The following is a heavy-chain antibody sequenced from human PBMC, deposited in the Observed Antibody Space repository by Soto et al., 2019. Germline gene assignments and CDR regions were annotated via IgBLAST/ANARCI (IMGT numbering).Heavy chain of an antibody. J-gene: IGHJ4*02. Sequence: QVQLVQSGAEVKKPGASVKVSCKASGYPFTSYFMHWVRQAPGQRLEWMGVINPSGGSTSYAQKFQGRVPMTRDTSTSTVYMELSSLRSEDAAVYYCARVSTVTTCLDYWGQGTLLTVSS. CDR2: INPSGGST. D-gene: IGHD4-17*01. V-gene: IGHV1-46*03. CDR3: ARVSTVTTCLDY. CDR1: GYPFTSYF.